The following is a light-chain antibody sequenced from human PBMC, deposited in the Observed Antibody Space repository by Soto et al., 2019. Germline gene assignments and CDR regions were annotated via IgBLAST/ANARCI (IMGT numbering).Light chain of an antibody. V-gene: IGLV3-10*01. J-gene: IGLJ3*02. CDR3: YSTDSSGNHRV. CDR1: TLPRKY. CDR2: DDN. Sequence: SYELTQPPSVSVSPGQTARITCSGDTLPRKYAYWYQKKSGQAPVLVIYDDNKRPSGIPERFSGASSGTMATLTISGAQVEDEADYSCYSTDSSGNHRVFGGGTKATVL.